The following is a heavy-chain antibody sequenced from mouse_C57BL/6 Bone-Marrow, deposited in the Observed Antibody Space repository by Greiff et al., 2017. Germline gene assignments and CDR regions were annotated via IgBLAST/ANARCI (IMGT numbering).Heavy chain of an antibody. D-gene: IGHD1-1*01. J-gene: IGHJ4*01. CDR2: IDPDNGDT. CDR3: TSPYYGSSYAMDY. Sequence: VQLQQSGAELVRPGASVKLSCTASGFNIKDDYMHWVKQRPEQGLEWIGWIDPDNGDTAYASKFQGKATITADTNSNTAYLQLSSLTSEDAAVYYCTSPYYGSSYAMDYWGQGTSVTVSS. V-gene: IGHV14-4*01. CDR1: GFNIKDDY.